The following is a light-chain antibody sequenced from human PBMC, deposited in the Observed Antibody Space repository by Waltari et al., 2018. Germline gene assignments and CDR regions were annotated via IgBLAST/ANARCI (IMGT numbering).Light chain of an antibody. CDR1: CRDVGTYNY. J-gene: IGLJ2*01. CDR2: DVS. CDR3: TSFTNSNTRV. V-gene: IGLV2-14*01. Sequence: QSALTQPASVSGSPGQSITISCTGSCRDVGTYNYVPWYQQHPGKAPKLMIYDVSNRPSGVSNRFSGSKSGNTASLTISGLQADDEAAYYCTSFTNSNTRVFGGGTKLTVL.